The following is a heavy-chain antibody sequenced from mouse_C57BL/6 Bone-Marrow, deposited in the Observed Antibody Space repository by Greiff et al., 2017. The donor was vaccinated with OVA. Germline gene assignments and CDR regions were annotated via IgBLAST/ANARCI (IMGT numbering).Heavy chain of an antibody. V-gene: IGHV1-82*01. CDR3: ANWDDWFAY. CDR2: IYPGDGDT. J-gene: IGHJ3*01. D-gene: IGHD4-1*01. CDR1: GYAFSSSW. Sequence: QVQLQQSGPELVRPGASVKISCKASGYAFSSSWMNWVKQRPGKGLEWIGRIYPGDGDTNYNGKFKGKATLTADKSSSTAYMQLSSLTSEDSAVYFCANWDDWFAYWGQGTLVTVSA.